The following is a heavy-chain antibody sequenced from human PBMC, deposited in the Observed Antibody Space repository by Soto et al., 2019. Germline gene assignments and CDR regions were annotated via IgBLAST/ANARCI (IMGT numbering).Heavy chain of an antibody. CDR3: ARSSGTYPPTRYYYGLHV. D-gene: IGHD1-26*01. CDR2: ISAHNGDT. Sequence: GASVKVSCKASGYTFTSYVISWVRQASGQGVEWMGWISAHNGDTIYAQKFQDRITMTTDTSTNTAYLELRSLKSGDTAVFYCARSSGTYPPTRYYYGLHVWGQGTTVTVSS. V-gene: IGHV1-18*01. J-gene: IGHJ6*02. CDR1: GYTFTSYV.